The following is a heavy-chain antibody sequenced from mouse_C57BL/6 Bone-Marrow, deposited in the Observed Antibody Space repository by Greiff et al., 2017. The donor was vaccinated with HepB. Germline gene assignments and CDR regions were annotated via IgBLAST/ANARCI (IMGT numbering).Heavy chain of an antibody. CDR1: GYAFSSYW. V-gene: IGHV1-80*01. CDR2: IYPGDGDT. Sequence: VQLQQSGAELVKPGASVKISCKASGYAFSSYWMNWVKQRPGKGLEWIGQIYPGDGDTNYNGKFKGKATLTADKSSSTAHMQLSSLTSEDSAVYFCARPVSSGYGYYFDYWGQGTTLTVSS. D-gene: IGHD3-2*02. J-gene: IGHJ2*01. CDR3: ARPVSSGYGYYFDY.